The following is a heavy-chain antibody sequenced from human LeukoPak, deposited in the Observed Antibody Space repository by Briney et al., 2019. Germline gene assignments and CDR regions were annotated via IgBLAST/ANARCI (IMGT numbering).Heavy chain of an antibody. Sequence: XGGSLXXYYWTWIRQPPGKGLEWIGEINHSGSTNYNPSLKSRVTISVDTSKNQFSLKLSSVTAADTAVYYCGXXXXXXXXXXTLGTRWFDPWGQGTLVTVSS. CDR1: GGSLXXYY. CDR2: INHSGST. V-gene: IGHV4-34*01. D-gene: IGHD2-8*01. J-gene: IGHJ5*02. CDR3: GXXXXXXXXXXTLGTRWFDP.